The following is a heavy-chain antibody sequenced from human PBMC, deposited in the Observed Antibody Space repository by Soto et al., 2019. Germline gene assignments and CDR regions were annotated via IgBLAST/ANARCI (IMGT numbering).Heavy chain of an antibody. CDR2: IYYSGST. D-gene: IGHD3-22*01. Sequence: SETLSLTCTVSGGSISSYYWSWIRQPPGKGLEWIGYIYYSGSTNYNPSLKSRVTISVDTSKNQFSLKLSSVTAADTAVYYCARDGYGYDSSGYYYRVFDYWGQGTLVTVSS. J-gene: IGHJ4*02. CDR3: ARDGYGYDSSGYYYRVFDY. V-gene: IGHV4-59*01. CDR1: GGSISSYY.